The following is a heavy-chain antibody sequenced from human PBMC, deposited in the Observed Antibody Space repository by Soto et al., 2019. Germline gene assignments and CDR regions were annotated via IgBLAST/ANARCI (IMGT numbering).Heavy chain of an antibody. V-gene: IGHV4-34*01. J-gene: IGHJ4*02. D-gene: IGHD3-22*01. Sequence: SETLSLTCAVYGGSFSGYYWSWIRQPPGKGLEWIGEINHSGSTNYNPSLKSRVTISVDTSKNQFSLKLSSVTAADTAVYYCARGYPNYDSSGYQFDYWGQGTLVTVSS. CDR3: ARGYPNYDSSGYQFDY. CDR2: INHSGST. CDR1: GGSFSGYY.